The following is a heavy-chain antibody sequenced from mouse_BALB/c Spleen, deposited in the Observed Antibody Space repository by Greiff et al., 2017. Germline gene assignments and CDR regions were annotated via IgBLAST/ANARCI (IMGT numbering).Heavy chain of an antibody. Sequence: VQLQQSGAELVRPGASVTLSCKASGYTFTDYEMHWVKQTPVHGLEWIGAIDPETGGTAYNQKFKGKATLTADKSSSTAYMELRSLTSEDSAVYYCTRGANWDDYWGQGTTLTVSS. CDR1: GYTFTDYE. D-gene: IGHD4-1*01. CDR2: IDPETGGT. CDR3: TRGANWDDY. J-gene: IGHJ2*01. V-gene: IGHV1-15*01.